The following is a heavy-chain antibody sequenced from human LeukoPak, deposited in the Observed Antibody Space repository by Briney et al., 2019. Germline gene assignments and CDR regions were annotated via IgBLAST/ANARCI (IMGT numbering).Heavy chain of an antibody. CDR2: IKQDGSEK. D-gene: IGHD1-1*01. CDR1: GFTFSSYW. Sequence: GGALRLSCVASGFTFSSYWMSWVREAPGKGLGWVANIKQDGSEKYYVDSVKGRFTISRDNAKNSLYLQMNSLRAEDTAVYYCARTYNWNFWYFDYWGQGTLVTVSS. CDR3: ARTYNWNFWYFDY. V-gene: IGHV3-7*03. J-gene: IGHJ4*02.